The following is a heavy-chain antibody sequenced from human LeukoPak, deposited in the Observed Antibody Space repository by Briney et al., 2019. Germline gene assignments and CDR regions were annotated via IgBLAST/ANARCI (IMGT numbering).Heavy chain of an antibody. D-gene: IGHD1-26*01. CDR2: ISYDGSNK. CDR1: GFTFSSYA. J-gene: IGHJ4*02. V-gene: IGHV3-30*04. Sequence: PGGSLRLSCAASGFTFSSYAMHWVRQAPGKGLEWVAVISYDGSNKYYADSVKGRFTISRDNAKNSLYLQMNSLRAEDTAVYYCATETKELPFDYWGQGTLVTVSS. CDR3: ATETKELPFDY.